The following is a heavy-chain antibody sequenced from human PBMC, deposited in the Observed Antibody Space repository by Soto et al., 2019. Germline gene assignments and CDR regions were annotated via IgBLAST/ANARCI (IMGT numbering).Heavy chain of an antibody. Sequence: QVQLVQSGAEVKKPGASVKVSCKASGYTFTSYAMHWVRQAPGQRLEWMGWINAGNGNTKYSQKFQGRVTITRDTSASTAYMELSSLRSEDTAVYYCARGQLAQSYHYYMDVWGKGTTVTVSS. V-gene: IGHV1-3*01. D-gene: IGHD6-13*01. J-gene: IGHJ6*03. CDR2: INAGNGNT. CDR1: GYTFTSYA. CDR3: ARGQLAQSYHYYMDV.